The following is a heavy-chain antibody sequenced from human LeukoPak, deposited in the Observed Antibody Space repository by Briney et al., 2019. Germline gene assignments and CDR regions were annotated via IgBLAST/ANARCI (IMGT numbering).Heavy chain of an antibody. D-gene: IGHD2-21*01. Sequence: GGSLRLSCAASGFTFSSYAMSWVRQAPGKGLEWVAFIRYDGSNKYYADSVKGRFTVSRDNSKNTLYLQMNSLRAEDTAVYYCAKWSNAVIASTPDAFDIWGQGTMVTVSS. CDR3: AKWSNAVIASTPDAFDI. J-gene: IGHJ3*02. CDR1: GFTFSSYA. V-gene: IGHV3-30*02. CDR2: IRYDGSNK.